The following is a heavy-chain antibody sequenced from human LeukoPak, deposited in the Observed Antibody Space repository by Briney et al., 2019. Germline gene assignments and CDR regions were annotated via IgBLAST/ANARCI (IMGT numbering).Heavy chain of an antibody. CDR1: GFPFSSYW. V-gene: IGHV3-7*01. CDR3: ARSSWHDY. Sequence: GGSLRLSCAASGFPFSSYWMAWVRQAPGKGLEWVASIKQDGGETFYVDSVKGRFTISRDNAKNSLYLQMDSLRAEDTAVYYCARSSWHDYWGQGTLVTVSS. J-gene: IGHJ4*02. CDR2: IKQDGGET. D-gene: IGHD6-13*01.